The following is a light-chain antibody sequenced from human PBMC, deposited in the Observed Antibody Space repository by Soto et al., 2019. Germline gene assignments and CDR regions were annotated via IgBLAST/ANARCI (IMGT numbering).Light chain of an antibody. Sequence: DIQMTQSPSTLSESVGDRVTITCRASQSISSWLAWYQQKPGKAPKLLIYDASSLESGVPSRFSGSGSGTEFTLTISSLQPDDFATYYCQQYNSYPETFGQGTKVDI. CDR1: QSISSW. J-gene: IGKJ1*01. V-gene: IGKV1-5*01. CDR3: QQYNSYPET. CDR2: DAS.